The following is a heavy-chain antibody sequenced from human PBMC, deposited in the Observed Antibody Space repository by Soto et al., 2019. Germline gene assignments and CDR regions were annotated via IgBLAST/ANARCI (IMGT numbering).Heavy chain of an antibody. D-gene: IGHD2-21*02. Sequence: LRLSCAASGFTVGNYGMNWVRQAPGKGLEWVSGISGGGGSTYYADSVKGRFTISRDPSKNTIFLEMNSLRAEDTAVYYCAKGFIVVVTVIRPDDAFDAWGQGTLVTVSS. CDR2: ISGGGGST. CDR3: AKGFIVVVTVIRPDDAFDA. V-gene: IGHV3-23*01. J-gene: IGHJ5*01. CDR1: GFTVGNYG.